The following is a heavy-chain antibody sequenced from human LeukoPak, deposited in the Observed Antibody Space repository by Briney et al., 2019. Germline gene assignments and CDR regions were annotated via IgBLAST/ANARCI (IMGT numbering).Heavy chain of an antibody. CDR2: INPGGSSI. V-gene: IGHV3-74*01. Sequence: GGSLRLSCPASGFTFSSYWMPWARQVPGKGLVWVSRINPGGSSIAYADSVKGRFTISRDNAKNTLYLQMDSLSAEDTAVYYCARSNQADDYWGQGTLVTVSS. J-gene: IGHJ4*02. CDR1: GFTFSSYW. D-gene: IGHD1-14*01. CDR3: ARSNQADDY.